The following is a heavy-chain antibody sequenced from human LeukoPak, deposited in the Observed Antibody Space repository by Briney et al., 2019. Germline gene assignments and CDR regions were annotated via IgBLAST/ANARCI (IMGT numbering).Heavy chain of an antibody. J-gene: IGHJ4*02. Sequence: GGSLRLSCAASGFTFSDYAMHWVRQAPGKELEYVSAISSNGGSIHYANSVKGRFTISRDNSKNTLYLQMDSLRAEDMAVYYCAKAVVVVPAATPFDYWGQGTLVTVSS. V-gene: IGHV3-64*01. CDR2: ISSNGGSI. CDR3: AKAVVVVPAATPFDY. CDR1: GFTFSDYA. D-gene: IGHD2-2*01.